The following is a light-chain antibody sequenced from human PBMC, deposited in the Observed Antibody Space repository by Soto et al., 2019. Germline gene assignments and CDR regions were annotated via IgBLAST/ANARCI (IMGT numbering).Light chain of an antibody. CDR1: SSDVGSYNL. CDR3: SSYTSSNTFYV. V-gene: IGLV2-14*02. Sequence: QSVLTQPASVSGSPEQSITISCTGTSSDVGSYNLVSWYQQYPGKAPKLIIYEGTERPSGISNRFSGSKSGNTASLTISGLQAEDEADYYCSSYTSSNTFYVFGTGTKITVL. CDR2: EGT. J-gene: IGLJ1*01.